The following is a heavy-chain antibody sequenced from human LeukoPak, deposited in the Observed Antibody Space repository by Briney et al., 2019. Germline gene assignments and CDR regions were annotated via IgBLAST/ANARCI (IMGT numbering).Heavy chain of an antibody. V-gene: IGHV4-31*03. CDR3: ARDRHKQLVFFDY. Sequence: PSETLSLTCTVSGGSISSGGYYWSWIRQHPGKGLEWIGYIYYSGSTYYNPSLKSRVTISVDTSKNQFSLKLGSVTAADTAVYYCARDRHKQLVFFDYWGQGTLVTVSS. J-gene: IGHJ4*02. CDR1: GGSISSGGYY. D-gene: IGHD6-13*01. CDR2: IYYSGST.